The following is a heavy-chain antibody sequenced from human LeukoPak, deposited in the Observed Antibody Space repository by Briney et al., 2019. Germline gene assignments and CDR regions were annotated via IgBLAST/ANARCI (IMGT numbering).Heavy chain of an antibody. Sequence: SETLSLTCTVSGGSISGYYWSWIRQPPGKGLEWIGYIYYSGSTNYNPSLKSRVTISVDTSKNQFSLKLSSVTAADTAVYYCARAHGGWFDPWGQGTLVTVSS. CDR1: GGSISGYY. V-gene: IGHV4-59*01. D-gene: IGHD4-23*01. CDR2: IYYSGST. CDR3: ARAHGGWFDP. J-gene: IGHJ5*02.